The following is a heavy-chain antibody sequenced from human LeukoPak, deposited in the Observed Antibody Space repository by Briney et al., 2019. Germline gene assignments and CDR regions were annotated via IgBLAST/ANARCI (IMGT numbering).Heavy chain of an antibody. J-gene: IGHJ5*02. Sequence: GGSLRLSCAACGFIFGSYAMNWVRQSPGRGLEWVSSISSGSSFIYYADSVKGRFTIARDNAKNSLYLQMNSLRPEDTAIYYCVRDQGGERWFDPWGQGTLVTVSS. V-gene: IGHV3-21*01. CDR2: ISSGSSFI. CDR3: VRDQGGERWFDP. CDR1: GFIFGSYA. D-gene: IGHD3-16*01.